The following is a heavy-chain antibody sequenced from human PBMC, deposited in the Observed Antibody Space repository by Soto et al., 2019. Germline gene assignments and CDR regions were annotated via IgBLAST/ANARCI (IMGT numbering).Heavy chain of an antibody. CDR3: ARRPASIITFDY. J-gene: IGHJ4*02. CDR2: IKQNADEI. V-gene: IGHV3-7*01. D-gene: IGHD2-2*01. CDR1: GFTFSSYW. Sequence: GSLRLSCATSGFTFSSYWMSWVRQAPGKGLEWVADIKQNADEIYYGDSVEGRFTISRDNIENSLSLQMNSLRDDDTAVYYCARRPASIITFDYWGQGTPVTVSS.